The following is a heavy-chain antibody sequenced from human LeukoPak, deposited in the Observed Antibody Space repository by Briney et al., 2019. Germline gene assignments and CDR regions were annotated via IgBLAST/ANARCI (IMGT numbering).Heavy chain of an antibody. Sequence: PSETLSLTCTVTGGSISDHYLSWIRQPAGKGLEWIGRMYVSGTTNYNPSLRSRVSMSMDTSKNQFSLRLTSVTVAATAVCDCARENYYDSSGYSEGMDVWGQGTPVTVS. CDR1: GGSISDHY. D-gene: IGHD3-22*01. V-gene: IGHV4-4*07. CDR2: MYVSGTT. CDR3: ARENYYDSSGYSEGMDV. J-gene: IGHJ6*02.